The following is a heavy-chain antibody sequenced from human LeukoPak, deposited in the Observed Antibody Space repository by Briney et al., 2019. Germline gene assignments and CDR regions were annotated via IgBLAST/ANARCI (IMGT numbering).Heavy chain of an antibody. D-gene: IGHD1-1*01. V-gene: IGHV3-33*01. CDR3: AREGLRYRQKYGMDV. CDR1: GFTFSHYG. J-gene: IGHJ6*02. Sequence: GRSLRLSCAASGFTFSHYGMHWVRRAPGKGLEWLAVIWYDGSNKYYADSVKDGFTISRDNSNNTLYLQMNSLRAEDTAVYYCAREGLRYRQKYGMDVWGQGTTVTVSS. CDR2: IWYDGSNK.